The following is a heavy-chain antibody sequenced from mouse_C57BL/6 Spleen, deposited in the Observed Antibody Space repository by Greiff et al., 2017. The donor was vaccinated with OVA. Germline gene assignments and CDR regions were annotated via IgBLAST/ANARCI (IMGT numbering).Heavy chain of an antibody. J-gene: IGHJ2*01. D-gene: IGHD4-1*01. CDR3: AQGGLTGTDY. CDR2: IDPSDSET. Sequence: QVHVKQPGAELVRPGSSVKLSCKASGYTFTSYWMHWVKQRPIQGLEWIGNIDPSDSETHYNQKFKDKATLTVDKSSSTAYMQLSSLTSEDSAVYYCAQGGLTGTDYWGQGTTLTVSS. V-gene: IGHV1-52*01. CDR1: GYTFTSYW.